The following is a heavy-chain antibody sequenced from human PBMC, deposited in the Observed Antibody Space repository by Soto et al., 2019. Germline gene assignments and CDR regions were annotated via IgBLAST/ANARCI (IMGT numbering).Heavy chain of an antibody. CDR3: ARGGEPIVVVPADGRNWFDP. D-gene: IGHD2-2*01. CDR1: GYTFTGYY. CDR2: INPNSGGT. Sequence: ASVKVSCKASGYTFTGYYMHWVRQAPGQGLEWMGWINPNSGGTNYAQKFQGWVTMTRDTSISTAYMELSRLRSDDTAVYYCARGGEPIVVVPADGRNWFDPWGQGTLVTVSS. J-gene: IGHJ5*02. V-gene: IGHV1-2*04.